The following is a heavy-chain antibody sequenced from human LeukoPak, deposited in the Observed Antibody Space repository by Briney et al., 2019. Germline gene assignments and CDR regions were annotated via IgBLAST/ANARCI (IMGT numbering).Heavy chain of an antibody. CDR3: AKSSEPVVVAATPSDY. V-gene: IGHV3-23*01. D-gene: IGHD2-15*01. J-gene: IGHJ4*02. Sequence: VSAISGSGGSTYYADSVKGRFTISRDNSKNTLYLQMNSLRAEDTAVYYCAKSSEPVVVAATPSDYWGQGTLVTVSS. CDR2: ISGSGGST.